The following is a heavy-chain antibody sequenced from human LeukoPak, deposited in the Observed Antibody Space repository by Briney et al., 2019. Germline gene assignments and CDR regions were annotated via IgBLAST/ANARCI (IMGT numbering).Heavy chain of an antibody. D-gene: IGHD3-16*01. CDR1: GYIYTSYW. J-gene: IGHJ5*02. CDR2: IYPGDSDT. V-gene: IGHV5-51*01. CDR3: ARLEEDLTLGVAGYWFVP. Sequence: GESLKISCNSSGYIYTSYWIGWVRQMPGKGLEWMGIIYPGDSDTRYSPSFQGQVTLSADKSINTAYLQWSSLRASDTAIYYCARLEEDLTLGVAGYWFVPWGQGTLVTVSS.